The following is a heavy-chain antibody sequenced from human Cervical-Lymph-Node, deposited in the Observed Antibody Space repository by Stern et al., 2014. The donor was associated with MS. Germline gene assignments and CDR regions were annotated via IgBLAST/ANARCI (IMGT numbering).Heavy chain of an antibody. J-gene: IGHJ4*02. CDR1: GFTFSTYG. CDR2: IWYDGSNK. Sequence: VQLLESGGGVVQPGRSLRLSCAASGFTFSTYGMHWVRQAPGKGLEWVAVIWYDGSNKYYGDSVKGRFTISRDNSKKTLYLQMNSLRAEDTAVYYCARDSSGSYPDYWAREPWSPSPQ. CDR3: ARDSSGSYPDY. D-gene: IGHD1-26*01. V-gene: IGHV3-33*01.